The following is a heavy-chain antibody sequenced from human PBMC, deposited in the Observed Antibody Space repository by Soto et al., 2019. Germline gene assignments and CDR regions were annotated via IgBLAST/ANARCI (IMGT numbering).Heavy chain of an antibody. CDR3: ARVERSAAFGGFDP. J-gene: IGHJ5*02. V-gene: IGHV1-69*13. Sequence: ASVKVSCKASGGTFSSYAISWVRQAPGQGLEWMGGIIPIFGTANYAQKFQGRVTITADESTSTAYMELSSLRSEDTAVYYCARVERSAAFGGFDPWGQGTLVTVSS. CDR1: GGTFSSYA. CDR2: IIPIFGTA. D-gene: IGHD3-10*01.